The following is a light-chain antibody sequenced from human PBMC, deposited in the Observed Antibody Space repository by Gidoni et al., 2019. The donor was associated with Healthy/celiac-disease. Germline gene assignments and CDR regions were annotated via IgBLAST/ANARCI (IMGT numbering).Light chain of an antibody. V-gene: IGKV1-8*01. CDR2: AAS. Sequence: AIRMTQSPSSFSASTGDRVTITCRASQGISSYLAWYQQKPGKAPKLLIYAASTLQSGVPSRFSGSGSGTDFTRTISCLQSEDFATYYCQQYYSYLFTFGPGTKVDIK. CDR3: QQYYSYLFT. J-gene: IGKJ3*01. CDR1: QGISSY.